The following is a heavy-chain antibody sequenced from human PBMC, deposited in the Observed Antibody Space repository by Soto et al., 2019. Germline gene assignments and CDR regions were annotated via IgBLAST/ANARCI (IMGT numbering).Heavy chain of an antibody. Sequence: SGPTLVNPTQTLTLTCTFSGFSLSTSGVGVGWIRQPPGKALEWLALIYWNDDKRYSPSLKSRLTITKDTSKNQVVLTMINMDPVDTATYYCAHSPGYSYGYYYGMDVWAQGTTVTVSS. CDR2: IYWNDDK. CDR1: GFSLSTSGVG. V-gene: IGHV2-5*01. J-gene: IGHJ6*02. CDR3: AHSPGYSYGYYYGMDV. D-gene: IGHD5-18*01.